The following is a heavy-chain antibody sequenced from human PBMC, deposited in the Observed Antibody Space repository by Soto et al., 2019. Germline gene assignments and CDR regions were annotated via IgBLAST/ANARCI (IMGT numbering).Heavy chain of an antibody. CDR1: GFTLGGFG. J-gene: IGHJ4*02. CDR2: ISDSGSHM. D-gene: IGHD1-26*01. V-gene: IGHV3-48*01. Sequence: EVQLVESGGGLVQPGGSLRLSCVGSGFTLGGFGMNWVRQAPGKGLEWVSYISDSGSHMYYADSVKGRFTISRDSAKNSLYLQMNSLRVEDTAVYYCAPQGVGATGYLYWGQGTLVTVSS. CDR3: APQGVGATGYLY.